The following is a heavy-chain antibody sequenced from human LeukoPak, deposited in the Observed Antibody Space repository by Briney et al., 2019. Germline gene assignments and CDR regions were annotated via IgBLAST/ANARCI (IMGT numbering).Heavy chain of an antibody. J-gene: IGHJ4*02. Sequence: GGSLRLSCAASGFTFSSYAMSWVRQAPGKGLEWVSAISGSGGSTYYADSVKGRFTISRDNSKNTLYLQMNSLRAEDTAVYYCARELYCSGGSCYSVCFDYWGQGTLVTVSS. D-gene: IGHD2-15*01. CDR2: ISGSGGST. V-gene: IGHV3-23*01. CDR3: ARELYCSGGSCYSVCFDY. CDR1: GFTFSSYA.